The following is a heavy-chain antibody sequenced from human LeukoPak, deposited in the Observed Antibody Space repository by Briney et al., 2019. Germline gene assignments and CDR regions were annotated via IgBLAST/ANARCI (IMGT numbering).Heavy chain of an antibody. CDR1: GFTFSTYG. CDR2: IPYDGSNK. J-gene: IGHJ4*02. CDR3: AKHHSRSLIVVEPTSIGYDY. Sequence: PGGSLRLSCATSGFTFSTYGMHWVRQAPGKGLEWVAYIPYDGSNKYYADSVKGRFTISRDNSKNTLFLQMNSLRAEDTAVYYCAKHHSRSLIVVEPTSIGYDYWGQGTLVTVSS. D-gene: IGHD2-2*01. V-gene: IGHV3-30*02.